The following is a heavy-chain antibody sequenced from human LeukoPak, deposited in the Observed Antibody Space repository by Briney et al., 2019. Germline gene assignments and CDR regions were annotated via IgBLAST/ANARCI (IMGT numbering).Heavy chain of an antibody. CDR3: TADGDSYGYLYYFDY. CDR1: GFTFSSYA. J-gene: IGHJ4*02. D-gene: IGHD5-18*01. V-gene: IGHV3-15*01. Sequence: GGSPRLSCAASGFTFSSYAMSWVRQAPGKGLEWVGHIKSKTDGGTTDYAAPVKGRFTISRDDSKNTLYLQMNSLKTEDTAVYYCTADGDSYGYLYYFDYWGQGTLVTVSS. CDR2: IKSKTDGGTT.